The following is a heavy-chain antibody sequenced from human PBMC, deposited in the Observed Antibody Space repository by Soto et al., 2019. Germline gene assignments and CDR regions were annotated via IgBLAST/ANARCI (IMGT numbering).Heavy chain of an antibody. D-gene: IGHD3-10*01. V-gene: IGHV3-74*01. CDR2: ISPDGRTT. Sequence: GGSLILSFAASGFSFSHYWMHWVRQAPGKGLVWVSRISPDGRTTTYADSVKGRFTISRDNAKSTLYLQMNSLTVEDGAVYYCADSWLPTSYWGPGTLVTVSS. CDR3: ADSWLPTSY. CDR1: GFSFSHYW. J-gene: IGHJ4*02.